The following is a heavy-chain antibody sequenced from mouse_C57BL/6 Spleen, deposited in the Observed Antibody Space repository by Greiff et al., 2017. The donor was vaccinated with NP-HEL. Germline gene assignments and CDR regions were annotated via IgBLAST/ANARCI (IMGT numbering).Heavy chain of an antibody. J-gene: IGHJ1*03. Sequence: EVKVVESEGGLVQPGSSMKLSCTASGFTFSDYYMAWVRQVPEKGLEWVANINYDGSSTYYLDSLKSRFIISRDNAKNILYLQMSSLKSEDTATYYCARRGLYYGSSPWYFDVWGTGTTVTVSS. CDR2: INYDGSST. CDR1: GFTFSDYY. D-gene: IGHD1-1*01. CDR3: ARRGLYYGSSPWYFDV. V-gene: IGHV5-16*01.